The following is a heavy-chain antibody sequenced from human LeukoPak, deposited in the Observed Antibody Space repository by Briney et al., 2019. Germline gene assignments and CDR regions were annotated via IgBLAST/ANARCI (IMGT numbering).Heavy chain of an antibody. D-gene: IGHD3-3*01. V-gene: IGHV4-59*01. J-gene: IGHJ4*02. CDR2: VYYSGST. CDR1: GGSISNYY. CDR3: ARRPGKITISGVVPHYFDY. Sequence: PSETLSLTCTVSGGSISNYYWTWIRQSPGKGLEWIGHVYYSGSTNYNPSLKSRVTISVDTSKDQFSLKLSSVTAADTAVYYCARRPGKITISGVVPHYFDYWGQGILVTVSS.